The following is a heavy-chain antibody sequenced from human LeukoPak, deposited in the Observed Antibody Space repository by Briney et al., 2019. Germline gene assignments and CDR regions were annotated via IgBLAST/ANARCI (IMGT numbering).Heavy chain of an antibody. V-gene: IGHV3-11*06. CDR1: GFTFSDYY. CDR2: ISSSSSYI. Sequence: GGSLRLSCAASGFTFSDYYMSWIRQAPGKGLEWVSSISSSSSYIYYADSVKGRFTISRDNAKSSLYLQMNSLRAEDTAVYYCARDPTGSSSGDDYWGQGTLVTVSS. D-gene: IGHD6-13*01. CDR3: ARDPTGSSSGDDY. J-gene: IGHJ4*02.